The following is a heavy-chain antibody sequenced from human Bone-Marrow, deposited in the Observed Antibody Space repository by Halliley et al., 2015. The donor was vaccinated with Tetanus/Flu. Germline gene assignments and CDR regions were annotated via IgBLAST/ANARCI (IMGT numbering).Heavy chain of an antibody. CDR2: IMLGDAYT. J-gene: IGHJ4*02. D-gene: IGHD4-4*01. V-gene: IGHV1-46*01. Sequence: GLEWLGRIMLGDAYTIYAQKFQGRVSMTRDTSTSTVYMYLSNRRSDDTAVYYRAKDSGTHSFDYWGQGTLVTVSS. CDR3: AKDSGTHSFDY.